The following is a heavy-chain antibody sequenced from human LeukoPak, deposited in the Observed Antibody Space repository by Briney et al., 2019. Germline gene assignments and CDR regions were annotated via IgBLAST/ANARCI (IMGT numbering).Heavy chain of an antibody. D-gene: IGHD3-9*01. J-gene: IGHJ4*02. CDR2: INPKSGDT. V-gene: IGHV1-2*02. CDR1: GYTFTRYY. Sequence: ASVKVSCKASGYTFTRYYMHWVRQAPGQGLEWMGWINPKSGDTTYAQKFQGRVTMTRDTSISTAYMELSSLRSDDTAVYYCARDWLLRYSEGGFDYWGQGTLVTVSS. CDR3: ARDWLLRYSEGGFDY.